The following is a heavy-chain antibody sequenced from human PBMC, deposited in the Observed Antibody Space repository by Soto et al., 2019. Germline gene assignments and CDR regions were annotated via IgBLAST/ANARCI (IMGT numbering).Heavy chain of an antibody. CDR2: INAGNGNT. CDR1: GYTFTSYA. V-gene: IGHV1-3*01. D-gene: IGHD3-22*01. J-gene: IGHJ4*02. CDR3: ARSSGYYCVDY. Sequence: QVQLVQSGAEVKKPGASVKVSCKASGYTFTSYAMHWVRQAPGQRLEWMGWINAGNGNTKYSQKFQGRVTITRDTSASTAYMELSSLRSEDTAVYSCARSSGYYCVDYWGQGPLVTVSS.